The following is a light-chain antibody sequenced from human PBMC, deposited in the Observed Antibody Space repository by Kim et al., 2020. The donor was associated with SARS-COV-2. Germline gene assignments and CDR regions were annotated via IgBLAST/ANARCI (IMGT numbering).Light chain of an antibody. CDR3: QAWNSSTYYV. Sequence: VSQGQPASITCSGDKLGDKYACWYQQKPGQSPVLVIYQDSKRPSGIPERFSGSNSGNTATLTISGTRAMDEADYYCQAWNSSTYYVFGTGTKVTVL. CDR2: QDS. J-gene: IGLJ1*01. V-gene: IGLV3-1*01. CDR1: KLGDKY.